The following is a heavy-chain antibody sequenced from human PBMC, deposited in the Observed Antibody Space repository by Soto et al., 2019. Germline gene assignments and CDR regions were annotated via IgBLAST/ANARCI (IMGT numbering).Heavy chain of an antibody. Sequence: SETLSLTCAVYGGSFSGYYWSWIRQPPGKGLEWIGEINHSGSTNYNPSLKSRVTISVDTSKNQFSLKLSSVTAADTAVYYCARGSSTGTSGGYFQHWGQGTLGAVSS. J-gene: IGHJ1*01. CDR2: INHSGST. V-gene: IGHV4-34*01. CDR3: ARGSSTGTSGGYFQH. CDR1: GGSFSGYY. D-gene: IGHD1-1*01.